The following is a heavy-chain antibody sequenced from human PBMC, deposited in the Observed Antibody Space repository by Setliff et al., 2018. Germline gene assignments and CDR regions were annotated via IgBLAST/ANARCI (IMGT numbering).Heavy chain of an antibody. CDR2: IYPGDSDT. D-gene: IGHD6-19*01. Sequence: GESLKISCKGSGYSFTSYWIGWVRQMPGKGLEWMGIIYPGDSDTRYSTSFQGQVTISADKSISTAYLQWSSLKASDTAIYYCARRVSVTGKEFDSWGQGTLVTVSS. CDR3: ARRVSVTGKEFDS. J-gene: IGHJ4*02. V-gene: IGHV5-51*01. CDR1: GYSFTSYW.